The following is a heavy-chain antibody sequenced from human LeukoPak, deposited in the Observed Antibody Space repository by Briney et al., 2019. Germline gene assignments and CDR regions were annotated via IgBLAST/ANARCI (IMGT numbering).Heavy chain of an antibody. V-gene: IGHV1-18*01. J-gene: IGHJ6*02. CDR2: ISAYNGNT. CDR3: ARELKWLVLDNYYYYYGMDV. D-gene: IGHD6-19*01. Sequence: ASVKVSCKASGYTFTSYGISWVRQAPGQGLVWMGWISAYNGNTNYAQKLQGRVTMTTDTSTSTAYMELRSLRSDDTAVYYCARELKWLVLDNYYYYYGMDVWGQGTTVTVSS. CDR1: GYTFTSYG.